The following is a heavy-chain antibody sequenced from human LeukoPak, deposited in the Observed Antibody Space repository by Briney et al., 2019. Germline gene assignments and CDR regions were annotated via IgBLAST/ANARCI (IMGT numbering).Heavy chain of an antibody. CDR2: ISAYNGNT. V-gene: IGHV1-18*01. CDR1: GGTFSSYT. Sequence: ASVKVSCKASGGTFSSYTISWVRQAPGQGLEWMGWISAYNGNTNYAQKLQGRVTMTTDTSTSTAYMELRSLRSDDTAVYYCARVDSLQYYYDSSGYYYYMDVWGKGTTVTVSS. J-gene: IGHJ6*03. CDR3: ARVDSLQYYYDSSGYYYYMDV. D-gene: IGHD3-22*01.